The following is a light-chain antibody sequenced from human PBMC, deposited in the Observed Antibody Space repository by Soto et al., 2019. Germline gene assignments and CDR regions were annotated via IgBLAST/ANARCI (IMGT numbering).Light chain of an antibody. V-gene: IGKV3-20*01. J-gene: IGKJ4*01. CDR1: QSVSSSY. CDR3: QQYDNYPLT. Sequence: EIVLTQSPGTLSLSPGERATLSCRASQSVSSSYLAWYQQKPGQAPRLLIYGASSRATGIPSRFSGSGSGTEFTLTISNLQPDDFATYYCQQYDNYPLTFGGGTKVDIK. CDR2: GAS.